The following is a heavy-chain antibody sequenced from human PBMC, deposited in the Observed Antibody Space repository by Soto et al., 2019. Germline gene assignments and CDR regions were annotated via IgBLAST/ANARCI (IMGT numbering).Heavy chain of an antibody. CDR2: IIPIFGTA. CDR3: ARYLHGGSYSFWYFDL. J-gene: IGHJ2*01. D-gene: IGHD1-26*01. CDR1: GGTFSSYA. V-gene: IGHV1-69*12. Sequence: QVQLVQSGAEVKKPGSSVKVSCKASGGTFSSYAISWVRQAPGQGLEWMGGIIPIFGTANYAQKFQGRATITADESTSTAYMELSSLRSEDTAVYYCARYLHGGSYSFWYFDLWGRGTLVTVSS.